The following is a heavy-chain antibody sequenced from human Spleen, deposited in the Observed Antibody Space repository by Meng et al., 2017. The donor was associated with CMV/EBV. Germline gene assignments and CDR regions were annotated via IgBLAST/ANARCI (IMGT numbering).Heavy chain of an antibody. CDR1: GFTFRSYS. J-gene: IGHJ4*02. Sequence: GESLKISCAASGFTFRSYSMNWIRQAPGKGPEWVSFIDRSSSYMYYADSVKGRFTISRDNAKNALYLQMNSLRVEDTAVYYCARVCDYWGQGSLVTSPQ. V-gene: IGHV3-21*05. CDR2: IDRSSSYM. CDR3: ARVCDY.